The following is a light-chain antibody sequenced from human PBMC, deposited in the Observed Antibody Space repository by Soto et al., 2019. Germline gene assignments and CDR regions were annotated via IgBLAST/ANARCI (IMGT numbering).Light chain of an antibody. J-gene: IGKJ1*01. Sequence: EIVLTHSPGTLSLSPGARATLSCRSSQSVSSSCLAWYQQKPGQAPRLLIYGASSMATGIPDRFSGSGSGTDFTLTISSLEPEDFAVYYCQQYDRSPWTFGQGTKVDIK. V-gene: IGKV3-20*01. CDR3: QQYDRSPWT. CDR2: GAS. CDR1: QSVSSSC.